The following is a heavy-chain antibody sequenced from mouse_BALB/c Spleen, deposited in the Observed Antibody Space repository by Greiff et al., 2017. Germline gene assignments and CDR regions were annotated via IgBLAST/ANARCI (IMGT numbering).Heavy chain of an antibody. D-gene: IGHD2-3*01. J-gene: IGHJ4*01. Sequence: EVKLMESGGGLVQPGGSLKLSCAASGFDFSRYLMSWVRQAPGKGLEWIGEINPDSSTINYTPSLKDKFIISRDNAKNTLYLQMSKVRSEDTALYYCARRGWLLHYAMDYWGQGTSVTVSS. V-gene: IGHV4-1*02. CDR1: GFDFSRYL. CDR2: INPDSSTI. CDR3: ARRGWLLHYAMDY.